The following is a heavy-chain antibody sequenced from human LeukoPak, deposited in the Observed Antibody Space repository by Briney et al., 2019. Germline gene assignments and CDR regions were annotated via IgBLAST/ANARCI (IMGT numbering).Heavy chain of an antibody. J-gene: IGHJ6*03. CDR1: GFTFSSYG. Sequence: GGSLRLSCAASGFTFSSYGMHWVRQAPGKGLEFVSAIDRNGVGTYYANSVQGRFTISRDNSKNTLYLQMGSLRPEDMAIYFCARNGAVGTTNYFYMDFWGKGTTVTISS. D-gene: IGHD1-26*01. CDR3: ARNGAVGTTNYFYMDF. CDR2: IDRNGVGT. V-gene: IGHV3-64*01.